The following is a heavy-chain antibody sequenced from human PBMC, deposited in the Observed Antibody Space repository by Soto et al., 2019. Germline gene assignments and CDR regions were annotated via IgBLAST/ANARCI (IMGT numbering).Heavy chain of an antibody. J-gene: IGHJ4*02. D-gene: IGHD4-17*01. CDR1: GGSISSSSYY. V-gene: IGHV4-39*01. Sequence: SETLSLTCTVSGGSISSSSYYRGWIRQPPGKGLEWIGSIYYSGNTYYNPSLKSRVTISVDTSKNQFSLKLSSVTAADTAVYYCARHAMTTVVKGWGQGTLVTVS. CDR2: IYYSGNT. CDR3: ARHAMTTVVKG.